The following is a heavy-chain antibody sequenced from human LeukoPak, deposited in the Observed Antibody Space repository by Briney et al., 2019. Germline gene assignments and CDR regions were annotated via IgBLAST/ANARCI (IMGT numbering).Heavy chain of an antibody. CDR3: ARAXSSXXYDSSGYWDY. J-gene: IGHJ4*02. D-gene: IGHD3-22*01. Sequence: SETLSLTCTVSGGSISSYYWSWIRQPPGKGLEWIGYIYHSGSTNYNPSLKSRVSISVDTSKNQFSLKLSSVTAADTAVYYCARAXSSXXYDSSGYWDYWGQGTLVTVSS. V-gene: IGHV4-59*01. CDR2: IYHSGST. CDR1: GGSISSYY.